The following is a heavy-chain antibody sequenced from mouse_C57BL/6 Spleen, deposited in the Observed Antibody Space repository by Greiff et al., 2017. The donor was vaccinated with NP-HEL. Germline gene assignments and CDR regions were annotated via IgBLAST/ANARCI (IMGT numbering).Heavy chain of an antibody. D-gene: IGHD1-1*01. CDR2: IYPRDGST. CDR3: ARGGTVVATSYYFDY. V-gene: IGHV1-85*01. CDR1: GYTFTSYD. Sequence: VQRVESGPELVKPGASVKLSCKASGYTFTSYDINWVKQRPGQGLEWIGWIYPRDGSTKYNEKFKGKATLTVDTSSSTAYMELHSLTSEDSAVDFCARGGTVVATSYYFDYWGQGTTLTVSS. J-gene: IGHJ2*01.